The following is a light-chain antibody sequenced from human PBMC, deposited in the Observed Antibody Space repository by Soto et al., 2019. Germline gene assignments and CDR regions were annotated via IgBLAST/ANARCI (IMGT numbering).Light chain of an antibody. CDR1: QSVRSF. J-gene: IGKJ4*01. CDR3: YPPSGWLLT. CDR2: DTS. Sequence: EIVLTQSPATLSLSPVERATLSCRAIQSVRSFLPWSQQKPVQPPRVRIYDTSNRATGNPPRFSGSRSGTDFSFTISRLVTAAFAVYYCYPPSGWLLTFEGGTRVEIK. V-gene: IGKV3-11*01.